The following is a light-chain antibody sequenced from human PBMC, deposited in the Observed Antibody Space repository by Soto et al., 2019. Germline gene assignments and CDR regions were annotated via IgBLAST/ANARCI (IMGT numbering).Light chain of an antibody. CDR2: GAS. Sequence: EIVLTQSPGTLSLSPGERETLSYRASQSVSSSYFTWYQQRPGQAPRLLIYGASSRATGIPDRFSGSGSGTDFTLTISRLEPEDFAVYYCQQYGSSLWTFGQGTKV. CDR3: QQYGSSLWT. J-gene: IGKJ1*01. CDR1: QSVSSSY. V-gene: IGKV3-20*01.